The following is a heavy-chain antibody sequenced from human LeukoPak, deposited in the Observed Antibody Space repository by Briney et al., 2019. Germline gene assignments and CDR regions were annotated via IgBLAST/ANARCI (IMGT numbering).Heavy chain of an antibody. Sequence: GSLRLSCAASGFTVSSNYMSWIRQPPGKGLEWIGSIYYSGSTYYNPSLKSRVTISVDTSKNQFPLKLSSVTAADTAVYYCARAMRELLWFGEVYDYYYYMDVWGKGTTVTISS. CDR3: ARAMRELLWFGEVYDYYYYMDV. J-gene: IGHJ6*03. CDR2: IYYSGST. D-gene: IGHD3-10*01. CDR1: GFTVSSNY. V-gene: IGHV4-39*06.